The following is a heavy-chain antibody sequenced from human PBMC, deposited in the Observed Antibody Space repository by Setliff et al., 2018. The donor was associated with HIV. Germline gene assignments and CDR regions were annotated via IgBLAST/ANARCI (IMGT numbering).Heavy chain of an antibody. CDR3: ARGRDYTGSWFRPFYLDF. V-gene: IGHV4-34*01. J-gene: IGHJ4*01. Sequence: SETLSLTCAVYGGSFSAYHWSWIRQTPGKGLEWLGEINNSGSTAYNLALESRVSMSIDTSKNQFSLKLTSVTAADTAIYYCARGRDYTGSWFRPFYLDFWGHGNLVTGSS. CDR2: INNSGST. CDR1: GGSFSAYH. D-gene: IGHD3-3*01.